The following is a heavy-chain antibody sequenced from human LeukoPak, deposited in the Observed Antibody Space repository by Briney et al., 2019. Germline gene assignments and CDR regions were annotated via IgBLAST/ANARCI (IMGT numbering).Heavy chain of an antibody. CDR2: IYYSGGT. CDR3: ATTGATSPSSASWFNIEY. CDR1: GGSVTSYY. J-gene: IGHJ4*02. Sequence: PSETLSLTCTVSGGSVTSYYCNWVRQPPGRGLEWIGYIYYSGGTNYNPSLESRVTISLDTAKNQFTLKLRSVTAEDTAVYYCATTGATSPSSASWFNIEYWGQGALVPVSS. D-gene: IGHD6-13*01. V-gene: IGHV4-59*08.